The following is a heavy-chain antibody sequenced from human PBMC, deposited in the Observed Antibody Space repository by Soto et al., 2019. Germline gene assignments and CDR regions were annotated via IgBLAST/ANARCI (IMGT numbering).Heavy chain of an antibody. J-gene: IGHJ4*02. CDR2: IKQDGSEK. V-gene: IGHV3-7*04. Sequence: EVHLVESGGGLVQPGGSLRLSCAASGFTFTSYWMSWVRQAPGKGLEWVANIKQDGSEKYYVDSVKGRFTISRDNAKNSLYLQMNSLRAEDTAVYYYARDYYDSSGYYPRFDYWGQGTLVTVSS. CDR3: ARDYYDSSGYYPRFDY. D-gene: IGHD3-22*01. CDR1: GFTFTSYW.